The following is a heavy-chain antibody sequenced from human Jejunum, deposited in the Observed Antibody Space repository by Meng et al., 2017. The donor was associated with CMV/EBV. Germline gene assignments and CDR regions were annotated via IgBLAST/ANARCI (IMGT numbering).Heavy chain of an antibody. CDR2: ISFTENT. V-gene: IGHV4-61*01. J-gene: IGHJ4*02. CDR3: ASSGTYYTPFDS. D-gene: IGHD1-26*01. Sequence: AASVSSGTDCWHWLRQPPVRGLEWIGYISFTENTDYNPSLKSRLTLSVDTSKNQFSLRMNSVTAADTAVYYCASSGTYYTPFDSWGQGRLVTVSS. CDR1: AASVSSGTDC.